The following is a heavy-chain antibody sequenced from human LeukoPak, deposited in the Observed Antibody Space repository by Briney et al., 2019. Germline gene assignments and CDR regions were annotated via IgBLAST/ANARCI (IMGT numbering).Heavy chain of an antibody. J-gene: IGHJ4*02. CDR2: TSGSGSSI. CDR3: ARTRDGPFDY. CDR1: GFTSGSYE. D-gene: IGHD5-24*01. Sequence: QTGGSLRLSCAASGFTSGSYEMNWVRQAPGKGMEWLLHTSGSGSSIHYADSVNGRFTISRDNDKNSLYLQMNSRRVEDTAVYYCARTRDGPFDYWRQGTLVSVSS. V-gene: IGHV3-48*03.